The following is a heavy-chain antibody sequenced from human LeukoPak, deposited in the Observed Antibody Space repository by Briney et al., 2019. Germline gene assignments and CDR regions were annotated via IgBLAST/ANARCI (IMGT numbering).Heavy chain of an antibody. J-gene: IGHJ4*02. CDR3: ARHAGGISATGTRPFDY. D-gene: IGHD6-13*01. CDR1: GASFSSSTYY. Sequence: PSETLSLTCTVSGASFSSSTYYWGWIRQPPGKGLEWIGSIYYSGSTYYTPSLKSRVTMSVDTSKNQFSLKLSSVTAADTAVYYCARHAGGISATGTRPFDYWGQGTLVTVSS. V-gene: IGHV4-39*01. CDR2: IYYSGST.